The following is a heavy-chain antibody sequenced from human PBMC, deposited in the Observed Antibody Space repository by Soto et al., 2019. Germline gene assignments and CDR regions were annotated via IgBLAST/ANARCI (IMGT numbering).Heavy chain of an antibody. Sequence: SETLSLTCAVSGGSISSGGYSWSWIRQPPGKGLEWIGSIYYSGSTYYNPSLKSRVTISVDTSKNQFSLKLSSVTAADTAVYYCARQIIAVAGYYFDYWGQGTLVTVSS. D-gene: IGHD6-19*01. J-gene: IGHJ4*02. CDR1: GGSISSGGYS. CDR2: IYYSGST. CDR3: ARQIIAVAGYYFDY. V-gene: IGHV4-30-2*03.